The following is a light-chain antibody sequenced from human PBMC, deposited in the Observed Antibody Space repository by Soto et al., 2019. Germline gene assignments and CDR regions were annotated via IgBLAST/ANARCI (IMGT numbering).Light chain of an antibody. CDR2: EVS. J-gene: IGLJ1*01. CDR1: SSDVGGYNY. Sequence: QYVLTQPASVSGSPGQSITISCTGTSSDVGGYNYVSWYQQYPGKAPKLMIYEVSNRPSGVSNRFSGSKSGNTASLTISGLQAEDEADYYCTSYIRSSTLDYVFGTGTQLTVL. V-gene: IGLV2-14*01. CDR3: TSYIRSSTLDYV.